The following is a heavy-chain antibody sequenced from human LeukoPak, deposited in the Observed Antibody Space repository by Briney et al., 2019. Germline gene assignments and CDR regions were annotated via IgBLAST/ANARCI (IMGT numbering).Heavy chain of an antibody. J-gene: IGHJ4*02. CDR3: VKDIKYSCTFSFAY. CDR1: GFTLDDYA. CDR2: ISWNSGRT. Sequence: GRSLRLSCAASGFTLDDYAMHWVRQAPGKGLEGVSGISWNSGRTDYADSVKGRFTISRDNAENSLYLQMNSLRPQDSALYYCVKDIKYSCTFSFAYWGRGTLVTVSS. D-gene: IGHD6-6*01. V-gene: IGHV3-9*01.